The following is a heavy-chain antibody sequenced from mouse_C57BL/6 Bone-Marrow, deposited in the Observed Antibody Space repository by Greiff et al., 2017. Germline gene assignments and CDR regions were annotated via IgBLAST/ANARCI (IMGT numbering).Heavy chain of an antibody. CDR2: IYPRDGST. Sequence: QVQLQQSGPELVKPGASVKLSCKASGYTFTSYDINWVKQRPGQGLEWIGWIYPRDGSTKYNEKFKGKATLTVDTSSSTAYMELHSLPSEDSAVYFCARDYGSSYWYFDVGGTGTTVTVSS. CDR3: ARDYGSSYWYFDV. V-gene: IGHV1-85*01. J-gene: IGHJ1*03. CDR1: GYTFTSYD. D-gene: IGHD1-1*01.